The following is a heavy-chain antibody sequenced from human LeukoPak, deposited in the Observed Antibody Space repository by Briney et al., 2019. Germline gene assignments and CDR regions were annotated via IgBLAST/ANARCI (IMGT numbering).Heavy chain of an antibody. D-gene: IGHD3-3*01. CDR1: GGSISSSSDY. CDR3: ARATYDDFWSGYDY. V-gene: IGHV4-39*01. CDR2: IYYSGST. J-gene: IGHJ4*02. Sequence: AETLSLTCTVSGGSISSSSDYWGWIRQPPGKGLECIGSIYYSGSTYYNPALKSRVTISVDTSKNQFSLKLSSVTAADTAVYYCARATYDDFWSGYDYWGQGTLVTVSS.